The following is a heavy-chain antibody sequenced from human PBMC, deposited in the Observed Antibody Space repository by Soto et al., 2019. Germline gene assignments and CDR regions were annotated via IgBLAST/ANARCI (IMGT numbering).Heavy chain of an antibody. Sequence: SETLSLTCTVSGGSITSSSYYWGWIRQPPGKGLEWIGTIYYSGSAYYNPSLKSRVTMSVDTSKNQFYLKVSSVTAADTAVYYCARHKAARLFDYWGQGTLVTVSS. V-gene: IGHV4-39*01. CDR1: GGSITSSSYY. J-gene: IGHJ4*02. CDR2: IYYSGSA. CDR3: ARHKAARLFDY. D-gene: IGHD6-6*01.